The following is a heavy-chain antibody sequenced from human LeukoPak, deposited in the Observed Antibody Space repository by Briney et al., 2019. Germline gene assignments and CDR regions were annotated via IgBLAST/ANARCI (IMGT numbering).Heavy chain of an antibody. D-gene: IGHD6-13*01. Sequence: ASVKVSCKASGYTFTSYDINWVRQATGQGLEWMGWMNPNSGNTGYAQKFQGRVTMTRNTSISTAYMELSSLRSEDTAAYYCAIGSLYAAAGTLDFDYWGQGTLVTVSS. J-gene: IGHJ4*02. CDR3: AIGSLYAAAGTLDFDY. CDR2: MNPNSGNT. V-gene: IGHV1-8*01. CDR1: GYTFTSYD.